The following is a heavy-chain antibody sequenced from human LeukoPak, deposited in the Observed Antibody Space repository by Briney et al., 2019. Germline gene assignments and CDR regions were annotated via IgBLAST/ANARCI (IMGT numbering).Heavy chain of an antibody. D-gene: IGHD3-22*01. CDR3: ARETHYYDSSGYRGTDFDY. J-gene: IGHJ4*02. CDR2: IYYSGST. V-gene: IGHV4-59*01. Sequence: PSETLSLTCTVPGGSISSYYWSWIRQPPGKGLEWIGYIYYSGSTNYNPSLKSRVTISVDTSKNQFSLKLSSVTAADTAVYYCARETHYYDSSGYRGTDFDYWGQGTLVTVSS. CDR1: GGSISSYY.